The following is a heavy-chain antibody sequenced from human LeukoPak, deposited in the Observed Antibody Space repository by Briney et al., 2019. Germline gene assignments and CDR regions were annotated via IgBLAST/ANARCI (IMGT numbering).Heavy chain of an antibody. V-gene: IGHV1-69*05. Sequence: SVKVSCKASGGTFSSYAISWVRQAPGQGLEWMGGIIPIFGTANYAQKLQGRVTMTTDTSTSTAYMELRSLRSDDTAVYYCARVSGWYSLFDYWGQGALVTVSS. J-gene: IGHJ4*02. CDR2: IIPIFGTA. CDR3: ARVSGWYSLFDY. CDR1: GGTFSSYA. D-gene: IGHD6-19*01.